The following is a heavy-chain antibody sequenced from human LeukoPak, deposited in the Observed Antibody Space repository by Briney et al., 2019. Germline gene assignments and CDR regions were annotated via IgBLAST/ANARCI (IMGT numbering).Heavy chain of an antibody. Sequence: SETLSLTCTVSGGSISSFYWSWIRQPPGKGLEWIGCIDYSGSTNYNPSLKSRVTMSVDTSKNQFSLKLRSVTAADTAVYYCARDIGDYGRKWFAPWGQGYPVTVSS. V-gene: IGHV4-59*01. D-gene: IGHD4-17*01. J-gene: IGHJ5*02. CDR3: ARDIGDYGRKWFAP. CDR2: IDYSGST. CDR1: GGSISSFY.